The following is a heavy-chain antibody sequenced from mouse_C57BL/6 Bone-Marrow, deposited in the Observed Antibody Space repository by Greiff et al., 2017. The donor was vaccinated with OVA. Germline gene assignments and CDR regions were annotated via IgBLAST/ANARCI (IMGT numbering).Heavy chain of an antibody. V-gene: IGHV1-82*01. CDR2: IYPGDGDT. CDR1: GYAFSSSW. Sequence: LEESGPELVKPGASVKISCKASGYAFSSSWMNWVKQRPGKGLEWIGRIYPGDGDTNYNGKFKGKATLTADKSSSTAYMQLSSLTSEDSAVYFCARGTTVVARYFDVWGTGTTVTVSS. J-gene: IGHJ1*03. D-gene: IGHD1-1*01. CDR3: ARGTTVVARYFDV.